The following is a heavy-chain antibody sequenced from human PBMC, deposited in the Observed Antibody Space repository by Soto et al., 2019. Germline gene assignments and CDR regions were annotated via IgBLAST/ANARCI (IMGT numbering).Heavy chain of an antibody. CDR1: GGSVSIGDYL. CDR2: IHDSGNT. J-gene: IGHJ5*02. CDR3: ARARGGDSGDYASLSDR. Sequence: VQLQESGPGLVTPSQTLSLTCTVFGGSVSIGDYLWSWIRQRPGKGLEWIGYIHDSGNTYYNPSLKSRVTISLDTSKNQFSLKVTSMTAADTAVYFCARARGGDSGDYASLSDRWGQGNLVTVSS. D-gene: IGHD4-17*01. V-gene: IGHV4-30-4*01.